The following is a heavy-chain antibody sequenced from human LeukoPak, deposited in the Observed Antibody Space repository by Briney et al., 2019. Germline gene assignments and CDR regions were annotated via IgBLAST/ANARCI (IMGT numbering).Heavy chain of an antibody. CDR2: IIPILGIA. J-gene: IGHJ4*02. Sequence: GASVQVSCKASGGTFSSYAISWVRQAPGQGLEWMGRIIPILGIANYAQKFQGRVTITADKSTSTAYMELSSLRSEDTAVYYCARTSGSYYCLEYWGQGTLVTVSS. V-gene: IGHV1-69*04. CDR1: GGTFSSYA. CDR3: ARTSGSYYCLEY. D-gene: IGHD1-26*01.